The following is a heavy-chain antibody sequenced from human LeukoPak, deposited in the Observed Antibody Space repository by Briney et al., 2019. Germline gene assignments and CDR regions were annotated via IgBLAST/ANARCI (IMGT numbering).Heavy chain of an antibody. CDR2: INPRGGSP. V-gene: IGHV1-46*01. D-gene: IGHD3-22*01. CDR1: GYTFTSYF. J-gene: IGHJ3*02. Sequence: ASVKVSCKASGYTFTSYFMHWVRQAPGQGLEWMGIINPRGGSPSYAQKFQGRVTMTRDTSTSTVYMELSSLRSGDTAVYYCARIKTYYYDTSDKDAFDIWGQGTMVTVSS. CDR3: ARIKTYYYDTSDKDAFDI.